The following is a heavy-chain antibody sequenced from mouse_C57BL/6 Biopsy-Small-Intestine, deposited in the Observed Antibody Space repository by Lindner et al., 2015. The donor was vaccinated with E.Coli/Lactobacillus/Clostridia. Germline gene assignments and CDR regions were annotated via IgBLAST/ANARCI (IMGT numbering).Heavy chain of an antibody. CDR1: GYTFTGYY. D-gene: IGHD2-13*01. Sequence: CKASGYTFTGYYMYWVRQAPGQGLEWMGWINPNSGGTNYAQKFQGRVTMTRDTSISTAYMELSRLRSDDTAVYYCARIPYGDYAAFDIWGQGTMVTVSS. CDR2: INPNSGGT. J-gene: IGHJ3*01. CDR3: ARIPYGDYAAFDI. V-gene: IGHV1-18*01.